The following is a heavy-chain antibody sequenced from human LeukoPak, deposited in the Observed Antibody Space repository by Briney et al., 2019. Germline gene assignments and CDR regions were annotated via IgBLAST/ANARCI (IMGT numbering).Heavy chain of an antibody. V-gene: IGHV3-7*01. D-gene: IGHD3-22*01. CDR1: GFTFSNYW. J-gene: IGHJ5*02. CDR3: ARVLYDSSGYYYVPNWIDP. Sequence: GGSLRLSCAASGFTFSNYWIHWVRQAPGKGLEWVANIKQDGSEKFYVDSVKGRFTISRDNAKNSLYLQMNSLRAEDTAVYYCARVLYDSSGYYYVPNWIDPWGQGTLVTVSS. CDR2: IKQDGSEK.